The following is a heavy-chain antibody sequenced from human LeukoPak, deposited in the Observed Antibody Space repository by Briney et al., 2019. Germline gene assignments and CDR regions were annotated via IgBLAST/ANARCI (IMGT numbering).Heavy chain of an antibody. Sequence: GGSLRLSCAASGFTFSSYGMHWVRQAPGKGLEWVAFIRYDGSKKYYADSVKGRFTISRDNSKNTLYLQMNSLRAEDTAVYYCAKPNRDTAMVDYWGQGTLVTVSS. J-gene: IGHJ4*02. CDR1: GFTFSSYG. CDR2: IRYDGSKK. V-gene: IGHV3-30*02. CDR3: AKPNRDTAMVDY. D-gene: IGHD5-18*01.